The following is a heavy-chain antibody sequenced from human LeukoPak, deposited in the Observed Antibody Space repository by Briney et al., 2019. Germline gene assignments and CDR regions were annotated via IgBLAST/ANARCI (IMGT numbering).Heavy chain of an antibody. CDR2: ISSSSSYI. CDR3: ARDSRSMPFDPVFDY. CDR1: GFTFSSYS. J-gene: IGHJ4*02. D-gene: IGHD2-2*01. V-gene: IGHV3-21*01. Sequence: PGGSLRLSCAASGFTFSSYSMNWVRQAPGKGLEWVSSISSSSSYIYYADSVKGRFTISRDNAKNSLYLQMNSLRAEDTAVYYCARDSRSMPFDPVFDYWGQGTLVTVSS.